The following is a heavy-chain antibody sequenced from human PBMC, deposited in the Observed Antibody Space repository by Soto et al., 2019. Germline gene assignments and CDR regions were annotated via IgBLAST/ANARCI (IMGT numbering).Heavy chain of an antibody. CDR2: ISYDGNNK. D-gene: IGHD2-15*01. Sequence: QVQLVESGGGVVKPGRSLRLSCAASGFTFSNYAMYWVRQAPGKGLEWVAVISYDGNNKDYADSVKGRFTISRDNSKNTLYLQMNSLRAEDTAVYYCARAGCDGGTCYTLVGLRYGMDVWGQGTTVTVSS. V-gene: IGHV3-30-3*01. CDR3: ARAGCDGGTCYTLVGLRYGMDV. CDR1: GFTFSNYA. J-gene: IGHJ6*02.